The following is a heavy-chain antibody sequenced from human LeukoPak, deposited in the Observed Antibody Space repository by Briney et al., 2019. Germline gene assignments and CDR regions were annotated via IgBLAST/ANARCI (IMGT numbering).Heavy chain of an antibody. CDR1: GFTFSSYA. Sequence: PGGSQRLSYAASGFTFSSYAMHWVRQAPGKGLEWVAVISYDGSNKYYADSVKGRFTISRDNSKNTLYLQMNSLRAEDTAVYYCARDICRSSWYYYGMDVWGQGNAVTVSS. CDR2: ISYDGSNK. D-gene: IGHD6-13*01. CDR3: ARDICRSSWYYYGMDV. J-gene: IGHJ6*02. V-gene: IGHV3-30*04.